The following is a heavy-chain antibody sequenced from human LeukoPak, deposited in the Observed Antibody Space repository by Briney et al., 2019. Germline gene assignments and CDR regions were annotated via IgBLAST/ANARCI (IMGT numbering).Heavy chain of an antibody. CDR1: GFTVSSNY. CDR3: AKDRGGIVLMVYAAAGY. Sequence: GGSLRLSCAASGFTVSSNYMSWVRQAPGKGLEWVSAISGSGGSTYYADSVKGRFTISRDNSKNTLYLQMNSLRAEDTAVYYCAKDRGGIVLMVYAAAGYWGQGTLVTVSS. CDR2: ISGSGGST. D-gene: IGHD2-8*01. J-gene: IGHJ4*02. V-gene: IGHV3-23*01.